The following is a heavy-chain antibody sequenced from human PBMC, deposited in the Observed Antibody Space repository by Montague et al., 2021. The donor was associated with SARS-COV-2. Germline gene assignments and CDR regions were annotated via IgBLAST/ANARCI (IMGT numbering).Heavy chain of an antibody. J-gene: IGHJ4*02. Sequence: CAISGDSVSIHSATWNWLRQSPSRGLEWLGRTYYRSMWKSDYARSLKSRIVINPDTSKNQFSLQLSSVTPEDTALYYCVRGIEAAGSCDYWGQGTLVTVSS. D-gene: IGHD6-13*01. CDR1: GDSVSIHSAT. CDR2: TYYRSMWKS. CDR3: VRGIEAAGSCDY. V-gene: IGHV6-1*01.